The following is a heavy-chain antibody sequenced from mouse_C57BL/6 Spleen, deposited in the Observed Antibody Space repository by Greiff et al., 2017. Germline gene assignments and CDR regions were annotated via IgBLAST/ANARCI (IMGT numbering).Heavy chain of an antibody. Sequence: VQLQQSGPELVKPGASVKISCKASGYAFSSSWMNWVKQRPGKGLEGIGRIYPGDGDTNYNGKFKGKATLTADKSSSTAYMQLSSLTSEDSAVYFCARRTAQGDAMDYWGQGTSVTVSS. CDR1: GYAFSSSW. CDR3: ARRTAQGDAMDY. D-gene: IGHD3-2*02. CDR2: IYPGDGDT. J-gene: IGHJ4*01. V-gene: IGHV1-82*01.